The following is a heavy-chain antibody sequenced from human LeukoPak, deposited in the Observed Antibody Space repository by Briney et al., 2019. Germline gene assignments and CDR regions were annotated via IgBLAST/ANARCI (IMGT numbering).Heavy chain of an antibody. J-gene: IGHJ4*02. V-gene: IGHV3-23*01. Sequence: GGPLRLSCAASGFTFSSYTMNWVRQAPGKGLEWVSAISGSGGSTYYADSVKGRFTISRDNSKSTLYLQMNSLRAEDTAVYYCANWGHGGYDPFDYWGQGTLVTVSS. CDR1: GFTFSSYT. CDR2: ISGSGGST. D-gene: IGHD5-12*01. CDR3: ANWGHGGYDPFDY.